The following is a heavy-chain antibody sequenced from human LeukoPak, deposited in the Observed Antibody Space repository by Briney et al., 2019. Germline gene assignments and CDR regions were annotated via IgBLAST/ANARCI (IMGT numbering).Heavy chain of an antibody. Sequence: GGSLRLSCAASGFTFSSYAMSWVRQAPGKGLEWVSAISGSGGSTYYADSVKGRFTISRDNSKNTLYLQMNSLRAEDRAVYYCALSSSPCCFDYWGQGTLVTVSS. CDR3: ALSSSPCCFDY. J-gene: IGHJ4*02. D-gene: IGHD6-6*01. CDR2: ISGSGGST. CDR1: GFTFSSYA. V-gene: IGHV3-23*01.